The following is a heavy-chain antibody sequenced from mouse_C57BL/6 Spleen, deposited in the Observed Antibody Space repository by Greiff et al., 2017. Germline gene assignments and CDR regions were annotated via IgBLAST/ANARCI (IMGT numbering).Heavy chain of an antibody. CDR1: GYAFSSSW. Sequence: QVQLKQSGPELVKPGASVKISCKASGYAFSSSWMNWVKQRPGKGLEWIGRIYPGDGDTNYNGKFKGKATLTADKSSSTAYMQLSSLTSEDSAVYFCARSNSLWYFDVWGTGTTVTVSS. V-gene: IGHV1-82*01. J-gene: IGHJ1*03. CDR2: IYPGDGDT. CDR3: ARSNSLWYFDV.